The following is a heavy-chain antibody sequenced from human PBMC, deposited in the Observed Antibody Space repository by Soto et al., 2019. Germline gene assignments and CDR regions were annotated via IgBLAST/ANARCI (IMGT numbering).Heavy chain of an antibody. CDR3: ARSTGYSGSDWAAY. Sequence: EVQLMESGGGLVQPGGSLRLSCAGSGLTFSAFSTSWVRQAPGKGLGWVSYIGSTSTPIYYADSVKGRFTISRDNAKNSLYLQMNSLRDEDTAVYYCARSTGYSGSDWAAYWGQGTLVTVSA. D-gene: IGHD5-12*01. J-gene: IGHJ4*02. V-gene: IGHV3-48*02. CDR1: GLTFSAFS. CDR2: IGSTSTPI.